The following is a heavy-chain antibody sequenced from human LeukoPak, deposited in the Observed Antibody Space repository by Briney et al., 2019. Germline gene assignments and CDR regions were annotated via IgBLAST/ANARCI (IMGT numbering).Heavy chain of an antibody. CDR1: GGSISSYY. V-gene: IGHV4-59*01. Sequence: SETLSLTCTVSGGSISSYYWSWIRQPPGKGLEWIGYIYYSGSTNYNPSLKSRVTISVDTSKNQFSLKLSTVTAADTAVYYCARSSLVLSPHFNYWGQGTLVTVSS. D-gene: IGHD2-8*02. J-gene: IGHJ4*02. CDR3: ARSSLVLSPHFNY. CDR2: IYYSGST.